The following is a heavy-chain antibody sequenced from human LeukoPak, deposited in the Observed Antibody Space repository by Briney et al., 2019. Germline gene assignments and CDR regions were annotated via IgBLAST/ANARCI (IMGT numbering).Heavy chain of an antibody. D-gene: IGHD7-27*01. Sequence: SETLSLTCTVSGGSIRSSTYYWGWIGQPPGKGLEWIGNIYYSGSTYYNPSLKSRVTILVDTSKNQFSLKLSSVTAADTAVYYCATGDYYYMDVWGKGTTVTVSS. CDR3: ATGDYYYMDV. CDR1: GGSIRSSTYY. J-gene: IGHJ6*03. CDR2: IYYSGST. V-gene: IGHV4-39*07.